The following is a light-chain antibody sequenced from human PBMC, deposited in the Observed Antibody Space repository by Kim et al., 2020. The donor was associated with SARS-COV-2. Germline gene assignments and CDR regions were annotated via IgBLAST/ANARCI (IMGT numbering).Light chain of an antibody. V-gene: IGKV1-5*03. CDR2: LAS. CDR1: ENIGTW. J-gene: IGKJ2*01. CDR3: QHYSPFPYT. Sequence: SASVGDRVTITCRASENIGTWLAWYQQKPGRAPSLLIYLASTLESGVPSRFSGTGSGTEFSLSITSLQPDDFATYYCQHYSPFPYTFGQGTKLEI.